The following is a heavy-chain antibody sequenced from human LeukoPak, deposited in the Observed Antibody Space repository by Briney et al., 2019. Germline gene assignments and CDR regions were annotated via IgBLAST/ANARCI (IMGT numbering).Heavy chain of an antibody. Sequence: ASVKVSCKASGYTFTSNYKHWVRQAPGQGLEWMGMIYPRDGSTSYAQKFQGRVTVTRDTSTSTVHMELSGLRSEDTAVYYCARDQEGFDYWGQGTLVTVSS. CDR1: GYTFTSNY. V-gene: IGHV1-46*01. J-gene: IGHJ4*02. CDR3: ARDQEGFDY. CDR2: IYPRDGST.